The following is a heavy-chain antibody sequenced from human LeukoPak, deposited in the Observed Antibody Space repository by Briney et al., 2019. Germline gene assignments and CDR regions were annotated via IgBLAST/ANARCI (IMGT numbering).Heavy chain of an antibody. D-gene: IGHD3-22*01. CDR1: GYPFSSYG. V-gene: IGHV1-18*01. Sequence: ASVKVSCKASGYPFSSYGITWVRQAPGQGLEWMGWISPHNGNTNCAQKLQGRVTMTTDISTSTVYMDLRSLKFDDTAVYYCAKGYYYESSGYRHWGQGTLVTVSS. CDR3: AKGYYYESSGYRH. J-gene: IGHJ4*02. CDR2: ISPHNGNT.